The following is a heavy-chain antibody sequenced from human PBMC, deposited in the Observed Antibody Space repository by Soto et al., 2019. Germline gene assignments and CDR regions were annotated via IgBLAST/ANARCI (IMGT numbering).Heavy chain of an antibody. D-gene: IGHD3-22*01. V-gene: IGHV3-30*02. CDR1: GFTFSSYG. Sequence: GGSLRLSCAASGFTFSSYGMHWVRQAPGKGLEWVAVIWYDGSNKYYADSVKGRFTISRDNSKNTLYLQMNSLRAEDTAVYYCAKDHSDYYDSSGYLPTWGQGTLVTVSS. CDR2: IWYDGSNK. J-gene: IGHJ5*02. CDR3: AKDHSDYYDSSGYLPT.